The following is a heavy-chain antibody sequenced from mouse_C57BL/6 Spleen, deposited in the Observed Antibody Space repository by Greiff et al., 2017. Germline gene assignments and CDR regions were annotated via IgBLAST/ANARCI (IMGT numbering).Heavy chain of an antibody. CDR2: IDPSDSET. D-gene: IGHD1-1*01. V-gene: IGHV1-52*01. CDR3: ARDYYGSSYGGMFAY. Sequence: QVQLKQPGAELVRPGSSVKLSCKASGYTFTSYWMHWVKQRPIQGLEWIGNIDPSDSETHYNQKFKDKATLTVDKSSSTAYMQLSSLTSEDSAVYYCARDYYGSSYGGMFAYCGQGTLVTVSA. J-gene: IGHJ3*01. CDR1: GYTFTSYW.